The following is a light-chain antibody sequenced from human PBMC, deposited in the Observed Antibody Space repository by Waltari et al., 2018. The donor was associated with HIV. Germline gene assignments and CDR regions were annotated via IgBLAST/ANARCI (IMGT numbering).Light chain of an antibody. J-gene: IGKJ2*01. V-gene: IGKV4-1*01. Sequence: DIVMTQSPDSLAVPLGERATLTCHSSQTVLYSSNKKNFLSWYQQKTGQPPKLLISWATTRDSGVPDRFSGSGSGTDFTLTVSSLQAEDVAFYYCQQYYSTPYTFGRGTKV. CDR3: QQYYSTPYT. CDR2: WAT. CDR1: QTVLYSSNKKNF.